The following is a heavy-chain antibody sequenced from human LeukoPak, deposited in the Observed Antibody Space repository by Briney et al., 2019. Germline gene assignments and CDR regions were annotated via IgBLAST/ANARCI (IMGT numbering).Heavy chain of an antibody. J-gene: IGHJ4*02. CDR2: VYYSGTT. Sequence: NPSETLSLTCSVSGDSISLSFYYWGWIRQPPGKALEWIGSVYYSGTTSYNPSLKSRVTISVDMSKNHFSLRLGSVTAADTAMYYCARGTLYRGWSYYLDFWGQGSQVTVSS. CDR1: GDSISLSFYY. V-gene: IGHV4-39*07. D-gene: IGHD6-19*01. CDR3: ARGTLYRGWSYYLDF.